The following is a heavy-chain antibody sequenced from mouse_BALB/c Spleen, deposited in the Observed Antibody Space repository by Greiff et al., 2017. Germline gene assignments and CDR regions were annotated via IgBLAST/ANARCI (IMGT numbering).Heavy chain of an antibody. Sequence: EVQLVESGGGLVKPGGSLKLSCAASGFTFSDYYMYWVRQTPEKRLEWVATISDGGSYTYYPDSVKGRFTISRDNAKNNLYLQMSSLKSEDTAMYYCARASYYRYDEFAYWGQGTLVTVSA. CDR2: ISDGGSYT. V-gene: IGHV5-4*02. CDR1: GFTFSDYY. J-gene: IGHJ3*01. D-gene: IGHD2-14*01. CDR3: ARASYYRYDEFAY.